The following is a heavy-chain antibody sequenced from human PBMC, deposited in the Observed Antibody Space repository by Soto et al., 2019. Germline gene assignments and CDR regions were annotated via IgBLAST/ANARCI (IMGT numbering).Heavy chain of an antibody. Sequence: QVQLQESGPGLVRPSGTLSLTCTVSGDSISNTNWWSWVRQPPGKGLEWIGEIYHSGSTNYNPSLQSRVSISVAKSKNQFSLNLTSVTAADTAVYFCAKRSLRRLRFVETHWGQGTLVTVSS. V-gene: IGHV4-4*02. CDR1: GDSISNTNW. CDR3: AKRSLRRLRFVETH. D-gene: IGHD3-3*01. CDR2: IYHSGST. J-gene: IGHJ4*02.